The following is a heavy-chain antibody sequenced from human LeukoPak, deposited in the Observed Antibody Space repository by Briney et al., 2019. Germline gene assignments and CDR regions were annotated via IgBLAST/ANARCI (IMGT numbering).Heavy chain of an antibody. V-gene: IGHV1-18*01. CDR3: ATKGYFGSFDI. J-gene: IGHJ3*02. CDR2: ISAYNGNT. Sequence: ASVKVSCKASGYTFTSYGISWVRQAPGQGFEWMGWISAYNGNTNYAQKFQGRVTITADKSTSTAYMELSSLRSEDTAVYYCATKGYFGSFDIWGQGTMVTVSS. D-gene: IGHD3-3*01. CDR1: GYTFTSYG.